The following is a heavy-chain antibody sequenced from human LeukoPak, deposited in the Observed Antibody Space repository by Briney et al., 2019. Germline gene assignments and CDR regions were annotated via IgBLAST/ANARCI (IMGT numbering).Heavy chain of an antibody. CDR3: AKDPTELLWFGELPDY. CDR1: GLTFSSYG. J-gene: IGHJ4*02. Sequence: GGSLRLSCAASGLTFSSYGMHWVRQAPGKGLEWVAVISYDGSNKYYADSVKGRFTISRDNSKNTLYLQMNSLRAEDTAVYYCAKDPTELLWFGELPDYWGQGTLVTVSS. D-gene: IGHD3-10*01. CDR2: ISYDGSNK. V-gene: IGHV3-30*18.